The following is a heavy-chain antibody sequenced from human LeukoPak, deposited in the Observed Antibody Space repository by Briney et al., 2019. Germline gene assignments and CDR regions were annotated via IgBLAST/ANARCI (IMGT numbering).Heavy chain of an antibody. CDR1: GFTFSDYW. J-gene: IGHJ4*02. CDR3: ARDPHYLPDY. Sequence: GGSLRLSCAASGFTFSDYWMHWVRQAPGKGLVWVSRIISDGSSASYADSVKGRFTISRDNAKNTLYLQINSLRAEDTAVYYCARDPHYLPDYWGQGTLATVSS. V-gene: IGHV3-74*01. D-gene: IGHD3-10*01. CDR2: IISDGSSA.